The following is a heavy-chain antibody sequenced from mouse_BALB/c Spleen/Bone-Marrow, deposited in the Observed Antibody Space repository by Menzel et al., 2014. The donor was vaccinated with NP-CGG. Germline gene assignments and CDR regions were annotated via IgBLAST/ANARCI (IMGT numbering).Heavy chain of an antibody. CDR1: GFTFXGYT. Sequence: EVMLVESGGGLVKPGGSLKLSCAASGFTFXGYTMSWVRQTPEKRLEWVATVTSGGSYTYYPDSVKGRFTISRDNAKNTLYLQMSSLKSEDTAMYYCTRDNGPFDYWGQGTTLTVSS. V-gene: IGHV5-6-4*01. D-gene: IGHD1-2*01. CDR3: TRDNGPFDY. J-gene: IGHJ2*01. CDR2: VTSGGSYT.